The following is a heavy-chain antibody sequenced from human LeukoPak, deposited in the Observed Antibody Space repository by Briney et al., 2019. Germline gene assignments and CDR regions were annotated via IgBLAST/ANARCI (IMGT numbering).Heavy chain of an antibody. J-gene: IGHJ4*02. D-gene: IGHD4-11*01. CDR2: INTDGRTT. CDR3: ARDNAYMFDF. Sequence: GGSLRLSCAASGFTFSSYWMNWVRQAPGKGLVWVAHINTDGRTTTYADSVKGRFTVARDNAKNTLYLEMNRLRAEDTAVYYCARDNAYMFDFWGQGTQVTVSS. V-gene: IGHV3-74*03. CDR1: GFTFSSYW.